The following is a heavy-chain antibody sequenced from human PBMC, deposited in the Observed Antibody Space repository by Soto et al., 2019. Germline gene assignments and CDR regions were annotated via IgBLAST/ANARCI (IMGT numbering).Heavy chain of an antibody. J-gene: IGHJ6*02. CDR1: GFTFISYA. Sequence: GGSLRLSCAASGFTFISYAMSWVRQAPGKGLEGVSAISGSGESTYYADSVKGRFTISRDISKDTLYLQMKGLRAEDTAVYYCAKDKEWLAHSYYYGLDVWGQGTTVTVSS. V-gene: IGHV3-23*01. D-gene: IGHD6-19*01. CDR3: AKDKEWLAHSYYYGLDV. CDR2: ISGSGEST.